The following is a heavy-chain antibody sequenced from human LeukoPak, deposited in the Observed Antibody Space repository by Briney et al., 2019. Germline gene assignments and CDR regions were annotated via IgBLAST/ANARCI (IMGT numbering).Heavy chain of an antibody. CDR3: ARAGYCSGGSCYGSDY. Sequence: DSVKGRFTISRDNSKNTLYLQMDSLRAEDTAVYYCARAGYCSGGSCYGSDYWGQGSLVYVS. V-gene: IGHV3-30*07. D-gene: IGHD2-15*01. J-gene: IGHJ4*02.